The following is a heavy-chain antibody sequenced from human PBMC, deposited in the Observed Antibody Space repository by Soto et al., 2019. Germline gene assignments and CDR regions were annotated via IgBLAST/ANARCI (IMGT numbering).Heavy chain of an antibody. CDR3: AKAYASAKGHALDV. D-gene: IGHD3-16*01. Sequence: EVQLLESGGGWVQPGGSLRLSCEVSGFTFSSYAMNWVRQAPGKGLEWVSAISTGGGTTYYADSVKGRFTISRDNSKNTLYLQMNDLRADDTALYYCAKAYASAKGHALDVWGHGTMVTVSS. V-gene: IGHV3-23*01. J-gene: IGHJ3*01. CDR1: GFTFSSYA. CDR2: ISTGGGTT.